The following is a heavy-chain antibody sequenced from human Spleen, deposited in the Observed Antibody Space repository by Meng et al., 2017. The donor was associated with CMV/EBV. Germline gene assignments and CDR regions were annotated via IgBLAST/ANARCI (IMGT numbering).Heavy chain of an antibody. D-gene: IGHD2-2*01. CDR3: ARLPWIVPAARPSWSDP. J-gene: IGHJ5*02. CDR1: GGSFSGYY. CDR2: INHSGST. Sequence: QVQLHQWGAGLLKPSETLSLTCAVDGGSFSGYYWSWIRQPPGKGLEWIGEINHSGSTNYNPSLKSRVTMSVDTSKNQFSLKLSSVTAADTAVYYCARLPWIVPAARPSWSDPWGQGTLVTVSS. V-gene: IGHV4-34*01.